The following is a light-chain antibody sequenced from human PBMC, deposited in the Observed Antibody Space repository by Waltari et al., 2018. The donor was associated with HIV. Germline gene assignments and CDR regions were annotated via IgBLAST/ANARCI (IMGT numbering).Light chain of an antibody. CDR2: EVS. CDR3: CSYAGTYTYV. V-gene: IGLV2-11*01. Sequence: QSALTQPRSVSGSPGQSVPISCTGTSSDLGSFDYFSWYQQYPGKAPTVIIYEVSQRPSWVPDRFIASKSGITASLTISGLQDEDEADYYCCSYAGTYTYVVGTGTTVTVL. CDR1: SSDLGSFDY. J-gene: IGLJ1*01.